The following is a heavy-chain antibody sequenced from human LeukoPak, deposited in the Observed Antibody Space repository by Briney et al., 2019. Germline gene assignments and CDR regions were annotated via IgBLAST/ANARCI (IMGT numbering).Heavy chain of an antibody. CDR1: GYTFTGYY. D-gene: IGHD3-22*01. CDR2: INPNSGGT. Sequence: ASVKVSCKASGYTFTGYYMHWVRQAPGQGLEWMGWINPNSGGTNYAQKFQGWVTMTRDTSISTAYMELSRLRSDDTAVYYCARRSSEDYYYYGMDVWGQGTTVTVSS. J-gene: IGHJ6*02. V-gene: IGHV1-2*04. CDR3: ARRSSEDYYYYGMDV.